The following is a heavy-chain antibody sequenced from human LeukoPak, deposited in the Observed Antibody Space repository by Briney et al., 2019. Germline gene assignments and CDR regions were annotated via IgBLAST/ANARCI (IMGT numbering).Heavy chain of an antibody. Sequence: ASVKVSCKASGYTFSSYYMRWARQAPGQGLEWVGRIDPNDSSTIYARNLQGRVTMTSDTSTSTVYMELSSLRSEDTAVYYCARGGSYHGWDYWGQGTLVTVSS. V-gene: IGHV1-46*01. CDR3: ARGGSYHGWDY. CDR2: IDPNDSST. J-gene: IGHJ4*02. D-gene: IGHD5-12*01. CDR1: GYTFSSYY.